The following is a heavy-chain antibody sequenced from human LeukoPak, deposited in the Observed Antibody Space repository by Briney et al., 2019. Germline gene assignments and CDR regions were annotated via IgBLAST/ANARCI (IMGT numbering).Heavy chain of an antibody. V-gene: IGHV3-30*02. J-gene: IGHJ4*02. CDR3: AKERKLLPFDC. CDR2: IQNDEIDK. CDR1: GFTFSSQG. D-gene: IGHD4-23*01. Sequence: GTSLRLSCAASGFTFSSQGMHWVRQAPGKGLEWVAFIQNDEIDKFYADSVKGRFTVSRDNSKNTLYLQMNSLRAEDTAVYYCAKERKLLPFDCWGQGTLVTVSS.